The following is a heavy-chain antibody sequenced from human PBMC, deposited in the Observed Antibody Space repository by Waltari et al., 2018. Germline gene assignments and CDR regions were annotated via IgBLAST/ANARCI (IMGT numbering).Heavy chain of an antibody. V-gene: IGHV4-39*07. J-gene: IGHJ6*03. CDR2: IYYSGST. CDR3: ARGLMGWYYMDV. CDR1: GGSISSSSYY. D-gene: IGHD2-8*01. Sequence: QLQLQESGPGLVKPSETLSLTCTVSGGSISSSSYYWGWIRQPPGKGLEWIGSIYYSGSTYYNPSLKSRVTISVDTSKNQFSLKLSSVTAADTAVYYCARGLMGWYYMDVWGKGTTVTVSS.